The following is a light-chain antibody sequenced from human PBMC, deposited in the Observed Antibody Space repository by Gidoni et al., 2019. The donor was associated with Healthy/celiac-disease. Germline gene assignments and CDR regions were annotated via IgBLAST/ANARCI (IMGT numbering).Light chain of an antibody. CDR2: DAS. CDR1: QSVSSY. V-gene: IGKV3-11*01. CDR3: QQRSNWPLLT. J-gene: IGKJ4*01. Sequence: IVLTQSPATLSLSPGERATLSCRASQSVSSYLAWYQQKPGQAPRLLIYDASNRATAIPARFSGSGSGTDVTLTISSLEPEDFAVYYCQQRSNWPLLTFGGGTKVEIK.